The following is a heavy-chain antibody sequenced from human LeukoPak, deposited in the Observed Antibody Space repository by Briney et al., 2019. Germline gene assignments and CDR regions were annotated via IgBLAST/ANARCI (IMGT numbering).Heavy chain of an antibody. V-gene: IGHV2-70*11. CDR3: ARIRLIAAAGTKTLYYYGMDV. Sequence: TLSLTCTVSGGSISSYYWSWIRQPPGKALEWLARIDWDDDKYYSTSLKTRLTISKDTSKNQVVLTMTNMDPVDTATYYCARIRLIAAAGTKTLYYYGMDVWGQGTTVTVSS. D-gene: IGHD6-13*01. J-gene: IGHJ6*02. CDR2: IDWDDDK. CDR1: GGSISSYYW.